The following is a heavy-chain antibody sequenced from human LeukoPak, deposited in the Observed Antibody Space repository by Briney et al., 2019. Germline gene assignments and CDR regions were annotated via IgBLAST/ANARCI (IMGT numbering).Heavy chain of an antibody. V-gene: IGHV3-30*04. CDR2: ISFHGADT. CDR3: AKDVRSTERGGGAFDV. CDR1: GFTCISYA. J-gene: IGHJ3*01. Sequence: GTSLRLSCAASGFTCISYAIHWVRQAPGKGLEWVAVISFHGADTFYADSVKGRFTISRDNSKNTLYLQMNSLRADDTAVYYCAKDVRSTERGGGAFDVWGQGTMVPVSS. D-gene: IGHD3-10*02.